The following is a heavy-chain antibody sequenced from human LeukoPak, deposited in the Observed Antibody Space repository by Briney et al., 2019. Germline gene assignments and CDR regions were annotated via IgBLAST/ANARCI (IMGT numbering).Heavy chain of an antibody. CDR3: ATTGYDSSGYYYSYYFDY. CDR1: GYTLTELS. J-gene: IGHJ4*03. Sequence: ASVKVSCKVSGYTLTELSMHWVRQAPGKGLEWMGGFDPEDGETIYAQKFQGRVTMTEDTSTDTAYMELSSLRSEDTAVYYCATTGYDSSGYYYSYYFDYWGQGTTVTVSS. CDR2: FDPEDGET. V-gene: IGHV1-24*01. D-gene: IGHD3-22*01.